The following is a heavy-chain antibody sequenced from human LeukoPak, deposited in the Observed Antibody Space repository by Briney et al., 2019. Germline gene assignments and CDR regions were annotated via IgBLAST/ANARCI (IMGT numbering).Heavy chain of an antibody. J-gene: IGHJ5*02. CDR3: ARVQKGIAAAGTGGGWFEP. CDR1: GFTFSKYA. V-gene: IGHV3-11*01. Sequence: GGSLRLSCAASGFTFSKYAMSWIRQAPGKGLEWISYISSGGSTIYYADSVRGQFTISRDNAKKSLYLQMNSLRAEDTAVYYCARVQKGIAAAGTGGGWFEPWGQGTLVTVS. D-gene: IGHD6-13*01. CDR2: ISSGGSTI.